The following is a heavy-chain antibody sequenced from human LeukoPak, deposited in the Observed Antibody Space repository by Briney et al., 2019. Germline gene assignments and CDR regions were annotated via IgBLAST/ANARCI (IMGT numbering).Heavy chain of an antibody. V-gene: IGHV3-53*01. CDR1: GFTVSSNY. CDR2: IYSGGST. J-gene: IGHJ4*02. Sequence: GGSLRLSCAASGFTVSSNYMSWVRQAPGKGLEWVSVIYSGGSTYYADSVKGRLTISRDNSKNTLYLQMNSLRAEDTAVYYCARRRSSGRMDYWGQGTLVTVSS. D-gene: IGHD6-19*01. CDR3: ARRRSSGRMDY.